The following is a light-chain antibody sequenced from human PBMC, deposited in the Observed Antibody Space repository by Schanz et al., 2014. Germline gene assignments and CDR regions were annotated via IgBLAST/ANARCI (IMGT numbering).Light chain of an antibody. Sequence: QSVLTQPPSVSAAPGQRVTVSCSGSTSNIGSNAVNWFQQFPGKAPKLLIYYDDMLPSGVSDRFSGSKSGTSASLAISGLQSDDEANYYCATWDDSLRAWLFGGGTKLTVL. CDR2: YDD. J-gene: IGLJ3*02. CDR1: TSNIGSNA. CDR3: ATWDDSLRAWL. V-gene: IGLV1-36*01.